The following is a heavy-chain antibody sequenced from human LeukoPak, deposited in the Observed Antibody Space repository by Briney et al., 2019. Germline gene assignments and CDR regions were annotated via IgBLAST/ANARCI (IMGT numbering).Heavy chain of an antibody. J-gene: IGHJ4*02. CDR2: IWYDGSNK. Sequence: GGSLRLSCAASGFTFSSYGMHWVRRAPGKGLEWVAVIWYDGSNKYYADSVKGRFTISRDNSKNTLYLQMNSLRAEDTAVYYCARDARLLWFGELLFYFDYWGQGTLVTVSS. D-gene: IGHD3-10*01. V-gene: IGHV3-33*01. CDR1: GFTFSSYG. CDR3: ARDARLLWFGELLFYFDY.